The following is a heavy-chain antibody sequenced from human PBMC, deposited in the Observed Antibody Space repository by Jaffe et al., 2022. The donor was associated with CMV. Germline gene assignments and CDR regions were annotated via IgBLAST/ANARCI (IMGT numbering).Heavy chain of an antibody. Sequence: EVQLVESGGDWVQPGRSLRLSCSTSGFRFGDYVMNWVRQAPGKGLEWVGFIGRRAFGAPTRYAASVRGRFTISRDDSRGIAYLQMNSLKREDTALYYCTRYKTDNIVGADDPFDIWGQGTKVSVSS. CDR2: IGRRAFGAPT. CDR3: TRYKTDNIVGADDPFDI. J-gene: IGHJ3*02. CDR1: GFRFGDYV. D-gene: IGHD1-26*01. V-gene: IGHV3-49*04.